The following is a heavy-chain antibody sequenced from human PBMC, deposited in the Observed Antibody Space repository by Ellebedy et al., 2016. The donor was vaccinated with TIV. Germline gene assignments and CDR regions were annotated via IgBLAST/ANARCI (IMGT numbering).Heavy chain of an antibody. D-gene: IGHD2-15*01. CDR3: ARDRLGSKDAFDV. CDR2: IKEDGSEK. CDR1: GLTFSNYW. Sequence: GESLKISCAASGLTFSNYWMSWVRQAPGKGLECVANIKEDGSEKYYVDSVKGRFTISRDNAKNSLYLQMNSLRAEDTAVYFCARDRLGSKDAFDVWGQGTMVTVSS. J-gene: IGHJ3*01. V-gene: IGHV3-7*01.